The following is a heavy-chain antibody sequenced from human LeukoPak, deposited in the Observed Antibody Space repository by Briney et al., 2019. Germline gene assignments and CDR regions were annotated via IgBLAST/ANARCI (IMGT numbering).Heavy chain of an antibody. CDR1: GGSFSGYY. CDR3: ARGRAGDIVVVPAAILNWFDP. Sequence: SETLSLTCAVYGGSFSGYYWSWIRQPPGKGLGWIGEINHSGSTNYNPSLKSRVTISVDTSKNQFSLKLSSVTAADTAVYYCARGRAGDIVVVPAAILNWFDPWGQGTLVTVSS. CDR2: INHSGST. J-gene: IGHJ5*02. V-gene: IGHV4-34*01. D-gene: IGHD2-2*01.